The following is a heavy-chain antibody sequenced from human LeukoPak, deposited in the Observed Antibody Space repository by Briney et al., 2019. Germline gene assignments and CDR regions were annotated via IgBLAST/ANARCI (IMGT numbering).Heavy chain of an antibody. CDR3: ARGIRWASDY. D-gene: IGHD4-23*01. CDR1: GFTFSSYG. Sequence: GGSLRLSRAASGFTFSSYGMVWVRQAPGKGLEYVSGITSNGGTTYYGNSVTGRFTISRDNSKDTLYLQMGSLRSEDMAVYYCARGIRWASDYWGQGTLVTVAS. J-gene: IGHJ4*02. CDR2: ITSNGGTT. V-gene: IGHV3-64*01.